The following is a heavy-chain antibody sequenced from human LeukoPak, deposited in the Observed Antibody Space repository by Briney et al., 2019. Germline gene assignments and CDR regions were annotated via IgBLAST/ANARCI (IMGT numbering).Heavy chain of an antibody. Sequence: GGSLRLSCAASGFTFSNFAMSWVRQAPGKGLEWVSSISGTGVNTHCADSARGRLTISRDYSKNTLYLRMSSLRAEDTAVYYCAKSSVRGVDSFDYWGQGTLVTVSS. J-gene: IGHJ4*02. CDR2: ISGTGVNT. CDR1: GFTFSNFA. CDR3: AKSSVRGVDSFDY. D-gene: IGHD3-10*01. V-gene: IGHV3-23*01.